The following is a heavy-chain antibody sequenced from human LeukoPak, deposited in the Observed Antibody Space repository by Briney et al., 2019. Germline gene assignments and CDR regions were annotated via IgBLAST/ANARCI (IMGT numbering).Heavy chain of an antibody. CDR2: ISGDGSST. V-gene: IGHV3-74*01. D-gene: IGHD1-26*01. CDR1: GFTFSSYW. CDR3: TRGYSGSYRIDY. Sequence: GGSLRLSCAASGFTFSSYWMHWVRQAPGKGLVWVSRISGDGSSTTYADSVKGRFTISRDDAKNTLYLQMNSLRAEDTAVYYCTRGYSGSYRIDYWGQGSLVTVSS. J-gene: IGHJ4*02.